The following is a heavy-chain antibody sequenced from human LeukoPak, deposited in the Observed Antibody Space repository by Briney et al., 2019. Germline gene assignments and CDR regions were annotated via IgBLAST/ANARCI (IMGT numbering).Heavy chain of an antibody. CDR3: ARPPRRGYFDY. V-gene: IGHV4-59*12. J-gene: IGHJ4*02. D-gene: IGHD1-14*01. CDR1: GDSISSYY. CDR2: IYYSGST. Sequence: SETLSLTCTVSGDSISSYYWSWIRQPPGKGLEWIGYIYYSGSTNYNPSLKSRVTISVDTSKNQFSLKLSSVTAADTAVYYCARPPRRGYFDYWGQGTLVTVSS.